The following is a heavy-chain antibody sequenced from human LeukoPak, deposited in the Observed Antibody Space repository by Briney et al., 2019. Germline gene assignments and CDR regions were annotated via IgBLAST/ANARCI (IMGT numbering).Heavy chain of an antibody. V-gene: IGHV4-39*07. CDR3: ARDLYSSRTNDAFVI. Sequence: PSETLSLTCTVSGGSIRSSSYYWGWIRQPPGQGLEWIGSIYYSGSSHYNPSLKSRVTISVDTSKNQFSLKLTSVTAADTALYYCARDLYSSRTNDAFVIWGQGTMVTVSS. CDR1: GGSIRSSSYY. D-gene: IGHD6-13*01. CDR2: IYYSGSS. J-gene: IGHJ3*02.